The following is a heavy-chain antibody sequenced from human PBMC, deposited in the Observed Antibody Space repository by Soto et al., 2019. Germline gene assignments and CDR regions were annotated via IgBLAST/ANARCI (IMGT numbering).Heavy chain of an antibody. J-gene: IGHJ4*02. CDR1: GYTFTSYY. CDR3: ARASLRLGELSLYSY. D-gene: IGHD3-16*02. CDR2: ISPSGGST. Sequence: ASVKVSCKASGYTFTSYYIHWVRQAPGQGLEWMGIISPSGGSTSYAQKFQGRVTMTRDTSTSTVYMELSSLRSEDTAVYYCARASLRLGELSLYSYWGQGTMVTVSS. V-gene: IGHV1-46*01.